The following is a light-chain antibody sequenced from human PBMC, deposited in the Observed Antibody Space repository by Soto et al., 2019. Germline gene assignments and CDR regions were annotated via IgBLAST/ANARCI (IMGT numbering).Light chain of an antibody. CDR3: TSYTSVSLV. CDR2: DVS. CDR1: SSDIGAYNY. V-gene: IGLV2-14*03. Sequence: QSVLTQPASVSGSPGQSITISCIGTSSDIGAYNYVSWYQQHPGKAPKLIIYDVSNRPSGVSNRFSGSKSGNTASLTISGLQAEDESDYYCTSYTSVSLVFGGGTKLTVL. J-gene: IGLJ2*01.